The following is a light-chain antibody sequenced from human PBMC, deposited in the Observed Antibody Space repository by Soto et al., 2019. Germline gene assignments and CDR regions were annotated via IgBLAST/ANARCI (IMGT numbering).Light chain of an antibody. V-gene: IGLV3-21*04. CDR3: QVWDRSSDNRVV. J-gene: IGLJ2*01. CDR1: NIGTKS. CDR2: YDS. Sequence: SYELTQPPSVSVAPGKTARISWERNNIGTKSVHWYQQKPGQAPVLVIYYDSARPSGIPERFSGSNAGNTATLTISTVEAGDEADYYCQVWDRSSDNRVVFGGGTKLTVL.